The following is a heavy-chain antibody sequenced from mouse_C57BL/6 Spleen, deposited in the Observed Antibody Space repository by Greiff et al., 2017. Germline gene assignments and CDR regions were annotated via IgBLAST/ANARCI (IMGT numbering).Heavy chain of an antibody. V-gene: IGHV14-1*01. CDR3: TLLWLRRPHYAMDD. CDR1: GFNIKDYY. J-gene: IGHJ4*01. Sequence: VQLQQSGAELVRPGASVKLSCTASGFNIKDYYMHWVKQRPEQGLEWIGRIDPEDGDTEYAPKFQGKATMTADTSSNTAYLQLSSLTSEDTAVYYCTLLWLRRPHYAMDDWGQGTSVTVSS. CDR2: IDPEDGDT. D-gene: IGHD2-2*01.